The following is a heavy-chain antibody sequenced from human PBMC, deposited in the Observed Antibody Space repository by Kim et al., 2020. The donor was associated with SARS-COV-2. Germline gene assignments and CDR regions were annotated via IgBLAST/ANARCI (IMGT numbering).Heavy chain of an antibody. CDR1: GFSFSEWG. Sequence: GGSLRLSCAASGFSFSEWGMDWVRQAPGKGPEWVARIDNDGTTTLYADSVKGRVTISRDNYKNTLYLQMTGLRADDTGVYYCTRGPFWGQGTMVTVSS. V-gene: IGHV3-74*01. CDR3: TRGPF. CDR2: IDNDGTTT. J-gene: IGHJ4*02.